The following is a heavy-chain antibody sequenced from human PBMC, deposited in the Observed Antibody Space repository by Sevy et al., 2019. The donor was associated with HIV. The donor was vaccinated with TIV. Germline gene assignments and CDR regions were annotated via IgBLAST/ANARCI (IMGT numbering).Heavy chain of an antibody. V-gene: IGHV3-74*01. CDR3: AKDPIAYSSSWYGVYYFDY. D-gene: IGHD6-13*01. CDR1: GFTFSSYW. J-gene: IGHJ4*02. CDR2: INSDGSST. Sequence: GGSLRLSCAASGFTFSSYWMHWVRQAPGKGLVWVSRINSDGSSTSYADSVKGRFTISRDNAKNTLYLQMNSLRAEDTAVYYCAKDPIAYSSSWYGVYYFDYWGQGTLVTVSS.